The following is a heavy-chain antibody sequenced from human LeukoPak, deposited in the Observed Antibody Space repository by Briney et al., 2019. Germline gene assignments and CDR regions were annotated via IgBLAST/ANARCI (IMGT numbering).Heavy chain of an antibody. CDR3: AKGSMVGATMAAFDI. CDR1: GFTFDDYA. V-gene: IGHV3-9*01. CDR2: ISWNSGSI. J-gene: IGHJ3*02. Sequence: PGRSLRLSCAASGFTFDDYAMHWVRQAPGKGLEWVSGISWNSGSIGYADSVKGRFTISRDNAKNSLYLQMISLRAEDTAIYFCAKGSMVGATMAAFDIWGQGTMVTVSS. D-gene: IGHD1-26*01.